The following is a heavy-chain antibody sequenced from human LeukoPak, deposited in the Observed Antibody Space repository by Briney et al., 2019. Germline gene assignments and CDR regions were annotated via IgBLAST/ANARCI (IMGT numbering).Heavy chain of an antibody. Sequence: GGSLRLSCAASGVTLCGYSVNWVRQAPGKGLEWISYSSGSNTIYYADSVKGRFTISRDNAKNSLFLQMNSLRDEDTAVYYCVRTGGYSYGPFEYWGQGTLVTVSS. CDR2: SSGSNTI. V-gene: IGHV3-48*02. CDR3: VRTGGYSYGPFEY. D-gene: IGHD5-18*01. CDR1: GVTLCGYS. J-gene: IGHJ4*02.